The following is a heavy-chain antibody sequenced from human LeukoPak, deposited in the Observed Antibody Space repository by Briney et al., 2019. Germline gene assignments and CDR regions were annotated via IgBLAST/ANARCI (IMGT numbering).Heavy chain of an antibody. CDR3: ARSQKSLWFGESTFDY. CDR2: MNPNSGNT. J-gene: IGHJ4*02. D-gene: IGHD3-10*01. Sequence: EASVKVSCKASGYTFTSYDINWVRQATGQGLEWMGWMNPNSGNTGYAQKFQGRVTITRNTSISTAYMELSSLRSEDTAVYYCARSQKSLWFGESTFDYWGQGTLVTVSS. V-gene: IGHV1-8*01. CDR1: GYTFTSYD.